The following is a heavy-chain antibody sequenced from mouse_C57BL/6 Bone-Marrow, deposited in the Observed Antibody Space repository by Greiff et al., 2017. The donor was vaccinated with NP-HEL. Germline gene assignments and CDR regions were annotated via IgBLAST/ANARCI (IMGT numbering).Heavy chain of an antibody. V-gene: IGHV5-4*01. D-gene: IGHD2-1*01. CDR3: ARNGNYAMDY. Sequence: EVQVVESGGGLVKPGGSLKLSCAASGFTFSSYAMSWVRQTPEKRLEWVATISDGGSYTYYPDNVKGRFTISRDNAKNNLYLQMSHLKSEDTAMYDCARNGNYAMDYWGQGTSVTVSS. CDR1: GFTFSSYA. CDR2: ISDGGSYT. J-gene: IGHJ4*01.